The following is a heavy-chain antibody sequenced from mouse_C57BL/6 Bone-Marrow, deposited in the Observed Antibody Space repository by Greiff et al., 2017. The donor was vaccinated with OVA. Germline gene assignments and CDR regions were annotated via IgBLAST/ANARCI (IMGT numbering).Heavy chain of an antibody. J-gene: IGHJ4*01. CDR3: ARDLYYYAMDY. CDR1: GYTFTDYY. V-gene: IGHV1-19*01. CDR2: INPYNGGT. Sequence: EVQLQQSGPVLVKPGASVKMSCKASGYTFTDYYMNWVKQSHGKSLEWIGVINPYNGGTSYNQKFQGKATLTVDKSSSTAYMELNSLTSEDSAVYYCARDLYYYAMDYWGQGTSVTVSS.